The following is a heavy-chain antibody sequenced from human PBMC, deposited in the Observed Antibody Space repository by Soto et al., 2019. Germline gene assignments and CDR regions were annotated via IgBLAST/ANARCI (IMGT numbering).Heavy chain of an antibody. CDR2: IIPIFGTA. CDR1: GGTFSSYA. CDR3: ARDGGYCSGGSCYVGMDV. Sequence: QVQLVQSGAEVKKPGSSVKVSCKASGGTFSSYAISWVRQAPGQGLEWMGGIIPIFGTANYAQKFQGRVTITADESTSTAYRELSSLRSEDTAVYYCARDGGYCSGGSCYVGMDVWGQGTTVTVSS. D-gene: IGHD2-15*01. J-gene: IGHJ6*02. V-gene: IGHV1-69*12.